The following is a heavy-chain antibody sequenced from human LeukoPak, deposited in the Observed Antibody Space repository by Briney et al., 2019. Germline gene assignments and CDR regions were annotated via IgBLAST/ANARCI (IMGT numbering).Heavy chain of an antibody. V-gene: IGHV3-30*18. D-gene: IGHD6-19*01. CDR3: AKSPRYSSGWYGFDY. J-gene: IGHJ4*02. CDR1: GFTFSSYV. Sequence: PGGSLRLSCAASGFTFSSYVLSWVRQAPGKGLEWVAVISYDGSNKYYADSVKGRFTISRDNSKNTLYLQMNSLRAEDTAAYYCAKSPRYSSGWYGFDYWGQGTLVTVSS. CDR2: ISYDGSNK.